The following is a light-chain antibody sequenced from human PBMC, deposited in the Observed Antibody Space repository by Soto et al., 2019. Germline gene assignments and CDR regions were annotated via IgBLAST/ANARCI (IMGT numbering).Light chain of an antibody. CDR3: SSYAGSTFYV. CDR1: SSDVGGYNY. CDR2: EVS. Sequence: QSVLTQPPSASGSPGQSVTISCTGTSSDVGGYNYVSWYQQHPGKAPKLVIYEVSKRPSGVPDRFSGSKSGNTASLAVSGLQAEDEADYYCSSYAGSTFYVFGTGTKVTVL. V-gene: IGLV2-8*01. J-gene: IGLJ1*01.